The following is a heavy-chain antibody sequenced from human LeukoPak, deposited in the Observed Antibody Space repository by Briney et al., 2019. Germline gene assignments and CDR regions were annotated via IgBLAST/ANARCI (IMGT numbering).Heavy chain of an antibody. V-gene: IGHV3-48*03. CDR1: GFIFSSYE. CDR2: ISTSGSTI. J-gene: IGHJ6*02. Sequence: GGSLRLSCAASGFIFSSYEMNWVRQAPGKGLEWISYISTSGSTIYYADSVKGRFTISRDNAKNSLYLQMNSLRAEDTAVYYCARYVIVVVPAAMRGYYYYGMDVWGQGTTVTVSS. CDR3: ARYVIVVVPAAMRGYYYYGMDV. D-gene: IGHD2-2*01.